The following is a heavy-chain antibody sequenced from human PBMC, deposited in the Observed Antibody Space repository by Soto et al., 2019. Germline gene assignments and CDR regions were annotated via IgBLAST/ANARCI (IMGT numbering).Heavy chain of an antibody. CDR1: GYTFTRDQ. V-gene: IGHV1-46*01. CDR3: AKSFCSSSSCFFVWVDP. J-gene: IGHJ5*02. Sequence: ASVKVSCKASGYTFTRDQIHWVRQAPGQGLEWMGMIDPSGGKTNYAQKFQGRVTMTRDTSTSTVYMALSSLRSEDTAIYYCAKSFCSSSSCFFVWVDPWGPGTLVTVSS. D-gene: IGHD2-2*01. CDR2: IDPSGGKT.